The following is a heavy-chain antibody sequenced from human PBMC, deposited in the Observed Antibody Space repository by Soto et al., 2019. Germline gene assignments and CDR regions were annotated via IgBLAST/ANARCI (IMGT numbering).Heavy chain of an antibody. V-gene: IGHV4-31*03. CDR2: IYYSGST. Sequence: SETLSLTCTVSGGSISSGGYYWSWIRQHPGKGLEWIGYIYYSGSTYYNPSLKSRVTISVDTSKNQFSLKLSSMTAADTAVYYCARSSTSANYFDYWGQGTLVTVSS. J-gene: IGHJ4*02. D-gene: IGHD2-2*01. CDR3: ARSSTSANYFDY. CDR1: GGSISSGGYY.